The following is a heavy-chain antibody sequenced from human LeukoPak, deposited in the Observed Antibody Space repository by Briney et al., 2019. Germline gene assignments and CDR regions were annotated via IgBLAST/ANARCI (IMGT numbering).Heavy chain of an antibody. CDR1: GYTLTELS. D-gene: IGHD2-2*01. J-gene: IGHJ6*02. CDR3: ATVGYCSSTSCSDYYGMDV. CDR2: FDPQDGET. Sequence: ASVKVSCKVSGYTLTELSMHWVRQAPGKGLEWMGGFDPQDGETIYAQKFQGRVTMTEDTSTDTAYMELSSLRSEDTAVYYCATVGYCSSTSCSDYYGMDVWGQGTTVTVSS. V-gene: IGHV1-24*01.